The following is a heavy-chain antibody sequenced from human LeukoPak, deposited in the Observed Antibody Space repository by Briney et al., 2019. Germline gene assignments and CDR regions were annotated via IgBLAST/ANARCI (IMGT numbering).Heavy chain of an antibody. J-gene: IGHJ3*02. CDR1: GFTVSSNY. Sequence: GGSLRLSCAASGFTVSSNYMSWVRQAPGKGLEWVAVISYDGSNKYYADSVKGRFTISRDNSKNTLYLQMNSLRAEDTAVYYCARVGGGTFDIWGQGTMVTVSS. CDR2: ISYDGSNK. D-gene: IGHD1-26*01. CDR3: ARVGGGTFDI. V-gene: IGHV3-30-3*01.